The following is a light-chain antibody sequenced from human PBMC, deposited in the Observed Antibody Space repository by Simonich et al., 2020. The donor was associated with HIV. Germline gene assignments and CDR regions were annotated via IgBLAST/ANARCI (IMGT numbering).Light chain of an antibody. CDR1: QSLVHSDGNTY. J-gene: IGKJ1*01. CDR2: KVS. V-gene: IGKV2-30*02. Sequence: DIVMTQSPLSLPVTLGQPASISCRSSQSLVHSDGNTYLNWFQQRPGQSPRRLIYKVSKRDSGVPDRFSGSGSGTDFTLKISRVEAEDVAIYYCMQGTHHNRWTFGQGTQVDIK. CDR3: MQGTHHNRWT.